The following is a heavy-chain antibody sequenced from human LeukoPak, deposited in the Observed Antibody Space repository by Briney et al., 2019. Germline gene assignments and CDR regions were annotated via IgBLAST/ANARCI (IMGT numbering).Heavy chain of an antibody. V-gene: IGHV3-7*01. D-gene: IGHD1-26*01. CDR2: LNQYESEK. CDR3: ARDSDTCTGCAFDM. Sequence: GGSLTLSCGVSGFSFKLYYMSWVRQAPGKGLEWVANLNQYESEKNYVDSVGGRFTISRDNAKNSLYLQMNSLRVEDTALYYCARDSDTCTGCAFDMWGQGTMVTVSS. CDR1: GFSFKLYY. J-gene: IGHJ3*02.